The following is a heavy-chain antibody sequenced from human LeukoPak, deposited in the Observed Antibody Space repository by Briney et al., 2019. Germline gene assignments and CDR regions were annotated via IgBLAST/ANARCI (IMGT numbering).Heavy chain of an antibody. CDR2: IYYSGST. D-gene: IGHD2-2*01. Sequence: KTSETLSLTCTVCGRTISSYYWRWLRQPPGKGLEGIAYIYYSGSTNYNPSLKSRVTISVDTSKKQSSLKLSALTAADPAVYYCATPHAPSDAYGMDVWGQGTTVTVSS. J-gene: IGHJ6*02. CDR3: ATPHAPSDAYGMDV. V-gene: IGHV4-59*08. CDR1: GRTISSYY.